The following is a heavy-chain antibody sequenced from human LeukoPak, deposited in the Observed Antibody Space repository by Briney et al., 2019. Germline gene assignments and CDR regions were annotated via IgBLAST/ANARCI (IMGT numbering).Heavy chain of an antibody. CDR3: AREYSYGFSAFDI. CDR1: GFTFSSYS. Sequence: GGSLRLSCAASGFTFSSYSMNWVRQAPGKGLEWVSSISSSSSYIYYADSVKGRFTISRDNAKNSLYLQMNSLRAEDTAVCYCAREYSYGFSAFDIWGQGTMVTVSS. J-gene: IGHJ3*02. D-gene: IGHD5-18*01. V-gene: IGHV3-21*01. CDR2: ISSSSSYI.